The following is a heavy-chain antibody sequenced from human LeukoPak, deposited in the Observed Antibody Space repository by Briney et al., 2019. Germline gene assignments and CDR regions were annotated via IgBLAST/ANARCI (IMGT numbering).Heavy chain of an antibody. Sequence: GGSLRLSCSASGFTFSSYALHWVRQAPGKGLEYASGISGDGASTYYAESVKGRFTISRDNSKNTLYVQMTSLRAEDTAVYYCVYQVQGVVKWGQGTLVTVSS. D-gene: IGHD3-3*01. J-gene: IGHJ4*02. CDR2: ISGDGAST. CDR3: VYQVQGVVK. CDR1: GFTFSSYA. V-gene: IGHV3-64*05.